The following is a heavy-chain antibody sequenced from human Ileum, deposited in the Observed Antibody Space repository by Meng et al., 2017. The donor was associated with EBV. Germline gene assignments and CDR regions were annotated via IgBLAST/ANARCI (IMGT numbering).Heavy chain of an antibody. J-gene: IGHJ4*02. Sequence: QVQLVQSGAAAKKPGASMKFSCKASGYIFTNYGITWVRQAPGQGPEWMGWINAYNGDTNYAQTLQGRVTMTTDTSTSTAYMELRSLRSDDTAVYYCARVEVGITSGDYWGQGTLVTVSS. CDR1: GYIFTNYG. V-gene: IGHV1-18*01. CDR2: INAYNGDT. D-gene: IGHD1-26*01. CDR3: ARVEVGITSGDY.